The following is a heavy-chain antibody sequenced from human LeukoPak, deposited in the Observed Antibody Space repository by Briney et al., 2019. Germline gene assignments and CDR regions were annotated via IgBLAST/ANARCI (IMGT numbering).Heavy chain of an antibody. CDR2: ISSSSLYI. D-gene: IGHD6-6*01. J-gene: IGHJ5*02. Sequence: PGGSLRLSCAASGFTFSSYSMNWVRQAPRKGLEWVSSISSSSLYIYYADSMKGRFTISRDNAKNSLYLQMNSLRAEDTAVYYCARGSSNVAARNNWFDPWGQGTLVTVSS. CDR3: ARGSSNVAARNNWFDP. V-gene: IGHV3-21*01. CDR1: GFTFSSYS.